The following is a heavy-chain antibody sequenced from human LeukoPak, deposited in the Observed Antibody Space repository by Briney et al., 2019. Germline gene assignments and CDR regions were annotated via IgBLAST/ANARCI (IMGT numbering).Heavy chain of an antibody. D-gene: IGHD2-15*01. CDR1: GGSFSGYY. J-gene: IGHJ4*02. CDR2: SNHSGST. Sequence: PSETLSLTCAVYGGSFSGYYWSWIRQPPGKGLEGIGESNHSGSTNYNPSLKSRVTISVATSKNQFSLKLSSVTAADTAVYYCARGRRDYCSGGSCYYFDYWGQGTLVTVSS. V-gene: IGHV4-34*01. CDR3: ARGRRDYCSGGSCYYFDY.